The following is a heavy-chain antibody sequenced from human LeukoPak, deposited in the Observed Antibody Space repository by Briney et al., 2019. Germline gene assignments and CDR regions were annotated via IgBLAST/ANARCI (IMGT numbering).Heavy chain of an antibody. CDR1: GYTFTGYY. CDR3: ASVLSSSWYNWFDP. D-gene: IGHD6-13*01. Sequence: GASVKVSCKASGYTFTGYYMHWVRQATGQGLEWMGWINPNSGGTNYAQKFQGRVTITADKSTSTAYMELSSLRSEDTAVYYCASVLSSSWYNWFDPWGQGTLVTVSS. CDR2: INPNSGGT. J-gene: IGHJ5*02. V-gene: IGHV1-2*02.